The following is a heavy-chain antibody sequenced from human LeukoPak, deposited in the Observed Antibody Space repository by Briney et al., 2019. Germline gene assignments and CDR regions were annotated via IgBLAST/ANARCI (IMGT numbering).Heavy chain of an antibody. CDR3: AKESQWLEN. Sequence: GGSLRLSCTASGSTFRSFAMHWVRQAPGKGLEWLAVISYDGSTKYYADSVKGQFTISRDNAKNTLYLHMNSLRAEDTAVYYCAKESQWLENWGQGTLVTVSS. J-gene: IGHJ4*02. V-gene: IGHV3-30*04. D-gene: IGHD6-19*01. CDR1: GSTFRSFA. CDR2: ISYDGSTK.